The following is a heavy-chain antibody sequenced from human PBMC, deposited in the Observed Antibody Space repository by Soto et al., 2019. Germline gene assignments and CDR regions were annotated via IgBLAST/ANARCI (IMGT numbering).Heavy chain of an antibody. CDR2: IWYDGSNK. V-gene: IGHV3-33*01. CDR1: GFTFSSYG. CDR3: ARELWGGVIIPAYYFDY. D-gene: IGHD3-3*01. J-gene: IGHJ4*02. Sequence: QVQLVESGGGVVQPGRSLRLSCAASGFTFSSYGMHWVRQAPGKGLEWVAVIWYDGSNKYYADSVKGRFNISRDNSKNTLYLQMNSLRSEDTAVYYCARELWGGVIIPAYYFDYWGQGTLVTVSS.